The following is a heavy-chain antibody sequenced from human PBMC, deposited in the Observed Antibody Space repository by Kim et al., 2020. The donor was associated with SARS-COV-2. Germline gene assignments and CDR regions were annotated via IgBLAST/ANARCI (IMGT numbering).Heavy chain of an antibody. CDR1: GGTFSSYA. J-gene: IGHJ4*02. CDR3: ARDMMEMATTTDY. CDR2: IIPILGIA. V-gene: IGHV1-69*04. D-gene: IGHD1-1*01. Sequence: SVKVSCKASGGTFSSYAISWVRQAPGQGLEWMGRIIPILGIANYAQKFQGRVTITADKSTSTAYMELSSLRSEDTAVYYCARDMMEMATTTDYWGQGTLVTVSS.